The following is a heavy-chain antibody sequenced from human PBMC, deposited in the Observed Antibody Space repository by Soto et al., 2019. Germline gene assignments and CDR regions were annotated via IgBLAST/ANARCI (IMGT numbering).Heavy chain of an antibody. CDR3: ARHRYSSSWYLDWFDP. CDR1: GYSFTSYW. J-gene: IGHJ5*02. CDR2: IDPSDSYT. D-gene: IGHD6-13*01. V-gene: IGHV5-10-1*01. Sequence: GASLKISCKGSGYSFTSYWISWVRQMPGKGLEWMGRIDPSDSYTNYSPSFQGHVTTSADKSISTAYLQWSSLKASDTAMYYCARHRYSSSWYLDWFDPWGQGTLVTVSS.